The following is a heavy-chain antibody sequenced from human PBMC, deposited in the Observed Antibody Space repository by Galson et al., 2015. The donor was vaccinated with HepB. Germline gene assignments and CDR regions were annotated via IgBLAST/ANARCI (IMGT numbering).Heavy chain of an antibody. V-gene: IGHV1-69*13. CDR3: ARENGSSEDFDY. J-gene: IGHJ4*02. Sequence: QSGAEVKKPGASVKVSCKASGGTFSSYAISWVRQAPGQGLEWMGGIIPIFGAANYAQKFQGRVTITADESTSTAYMELSSLRSEDTAVYYCARENGSSEDFDYWGQGTLVTVSS. CDR1: GGTFSSYA. CDR2: IIPIFGAA. D-gene: IGHD2-2*01.